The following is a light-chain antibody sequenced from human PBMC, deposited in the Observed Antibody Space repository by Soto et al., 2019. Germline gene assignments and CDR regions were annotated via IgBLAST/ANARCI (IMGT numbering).Light chain of an antibody. CDR1: QSISSW. CDR3: QQYNSYWT. Sequence: DIQMTQSPSTLSASGGERVTITCRASQSISSWLAWYQQKPGKAPKLLIYDASSLESGVPSRFSGSGSGTEFTLTISSLQPDDFATYYCQQYNSYWTFGQGTKVDI. V-gene: IGKV1-5*01. J-gene: IGKJ1*01. CDR2: DAS.